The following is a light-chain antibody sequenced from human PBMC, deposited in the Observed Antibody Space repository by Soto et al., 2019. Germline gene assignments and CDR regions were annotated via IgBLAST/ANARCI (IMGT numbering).Light chain of an antibody. V-gene: IGKV3-20*01. CDR2: GAS. CDR3: QQYFASSWT. J-gene: IGKJ1*01. Sequence: EIVLTQSPGTLSLSPGERATLSCRASQSVSSSYLAWYQQKPGQAPRLLIYGASSRATGIPDRFSGSGSGTDFTLTINRLEPEDFAVYYCQQYFASSWTFGQGTKVDIK. CDR1: QSVSSSY.